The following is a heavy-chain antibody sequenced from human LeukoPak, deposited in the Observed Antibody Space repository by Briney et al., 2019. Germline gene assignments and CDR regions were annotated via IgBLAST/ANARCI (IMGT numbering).Heavy chain of an antibody. D-gene: IGHD2-2*02. V-gene: IGHV1-46*01. Sequence: PEASVKVSCKASGYTFTSYYMHWVRQAPGQGLEWMGIINPSGGSTSYAQKFQGRVTMTRDTSTSTVYMELSSLRSEDTAVYYCAREAMKVGTSCYNAVGCYYYGMDVWGQGTTVTVSS. CDR3: AREAMKVGTSCYNAVGCYYYGMDV. J-gene: IGHJ6*02. CDR2: INPSGGST. CDR1: GYTFTSYY.